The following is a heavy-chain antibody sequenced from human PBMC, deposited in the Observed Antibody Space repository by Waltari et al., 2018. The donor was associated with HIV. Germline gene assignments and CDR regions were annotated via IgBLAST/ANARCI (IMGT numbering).Heavy chain of an antibody. CDR1: NSSVSSNF. CDR2: IYPDGTT. J-gene: IGHJ5*02. V-gene: IGHV3-53*05. D-gene: IGHD3-16*02. CDR3: TRGVRYLGP. Sequence: LSCFVSNSSVSSNFFTWVRQSPTRGLEWVATIYPDGTTHYPNSVKDRFVISRDTSKNIVYLLMKYLLFDDSAKYFCTRGVRYLGPWGQGTQVTVSS.